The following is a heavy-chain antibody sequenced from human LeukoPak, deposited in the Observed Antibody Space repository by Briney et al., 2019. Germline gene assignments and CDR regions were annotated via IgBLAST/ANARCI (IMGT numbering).Heavy chain of an antibody. CDR1: GYTFTSYA. D-gene: IGHD6-19*01. V-gene: IGHV1-18*01. CDR2: ISAYNGNT. CDR3: ARLAAQFIQEGGWSYYYYYYMDV. Sequence: GASVKVSCMASGYTFTSYAMNWVRQAPGQGLEWMGWISAYNGNTNYAQKLQGRVTMTTDTSTSTAYMELRSLRSDDTAVYYCARLAAQFIQEGGWSYYYYYYMDVWGKGTTVTISS. J-gene: IGHJ6*03.